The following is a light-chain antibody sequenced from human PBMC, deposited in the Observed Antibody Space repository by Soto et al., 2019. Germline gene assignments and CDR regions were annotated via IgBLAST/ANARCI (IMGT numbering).Light chain of an antibody. CDR1: QTINNT. CDR2: PSS. CDR3: KQTYSTPIT. Sequence: DIQMTQSPSSLSASVGDRVTITCRASQTINNTLNWYQQIPGKPPNILIYPSSTLKSGVPPRFSGGRSGTEFTLTISSLQPEDVATYSCKQTYSTPITFGHGTRLEIK. V-gene: IGKV1-39*01. J-gene: IGKJ5*01.